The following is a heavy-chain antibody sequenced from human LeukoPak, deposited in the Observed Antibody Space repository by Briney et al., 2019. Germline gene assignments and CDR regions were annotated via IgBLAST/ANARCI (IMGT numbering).Heavy chain of an antibody. CDR3: AGLTEHIRFLESLSPSDY. V-gene: IGHV3-48*01. J-gene: IGHJ4*02. Sequence: GGSLRLSCAASGFTFSSYSMNWVRQAPGKGLEWVSYISSSSSTIYYADSVKGRFTISRGNAKNSLYLQMNSLRAEDTAVYYCAGLTEHIRFLESLSPSDYWGQGTLVTVSS. CDR1: GFTFSSYS. CDR2: ISSSSSTI. D-gene: IGHD3-3*01.